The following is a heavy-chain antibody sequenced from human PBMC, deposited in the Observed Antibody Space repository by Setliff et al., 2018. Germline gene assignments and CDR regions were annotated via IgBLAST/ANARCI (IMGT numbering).Heavy chain of an antibody. CDR3: ARMSGFLYMDV. D-gene: IGHD3-3*01. J-gene: IGHJ6*03. CDR2: TYTSGST. V-gene: IGHV4-4*07. Sequence: SETLSLTCTVSGGSIRSYYWSWIRQSAGKGLEWIGRTYTSGSTNYNPSLKSRVTISVDTSKNQVSLRLVSVTAADTAIYYCARMSGFLYMDVWGKGTPVTVSS. CDR1: GGSIRSYY.